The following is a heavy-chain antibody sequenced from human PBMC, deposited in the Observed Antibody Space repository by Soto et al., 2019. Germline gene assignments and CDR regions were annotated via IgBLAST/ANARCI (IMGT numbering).Heavy chain of an antibody. CDR1: GASVSSGSYY. CDR2: VHYSGIT. Sequence: PSETLSLTCTVSGASVSSGSYYWSWIRQPPGKGLEWIGYVHYSGITNYNPSLKSRVTISVDTSKNQFSLKLSSVTAADTAVYYRARGTHYYDGRGPCFQHWGQGSLVTGSS. CDR3: ARGTHYYDGRGPCFQH. V-gene: IGHV4-61*01. D-gene: IGHD3-22*01. J-gene: IGHJ1*01.